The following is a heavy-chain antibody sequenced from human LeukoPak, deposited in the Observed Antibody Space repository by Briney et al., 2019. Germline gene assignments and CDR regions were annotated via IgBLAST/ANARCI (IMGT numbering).Heavy chain of an antibody. Sequence: SETLSLTCAVYGGSFSGYYWSWIRQPPVKGLEWIGEINHSGSTNYNPSLKSRVTISVDTSKNQFSLKLSSVTAADTAVYYCARGLAVAGPYYFDYWGQGTLVTVSS. V-gene: IGHV4-34*01. CDR2: INHSGST. D-gene: IGHD6-19*01. J-gene: IGHJ4*02. CDR3: ARGLAVAGPYYFDY. CDR1: GGSFSGYY.